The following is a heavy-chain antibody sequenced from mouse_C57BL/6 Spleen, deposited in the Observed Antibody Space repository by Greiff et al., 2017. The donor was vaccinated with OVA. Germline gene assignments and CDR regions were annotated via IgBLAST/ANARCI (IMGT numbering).Heavy chain of an antibody. J-gene: IGHJ4*01. Sequence: QVQLKESGAELVKPGASVKMSCKASGYTFTSYWITWVKQRPGQGLEWIGDIYPGSGSTNYNEKFKSKATLTVDTSSSTAYMQLSSLTSEDSAVYDCARRGYDGYGMDYWGQGTSVTVSS. D-gene: IGHD2-3*01. CDR2: IYPGSGST. V-gene: IGHV1-55*01. CDR1: GYTFTSYW. CDR3: ARRGYDGYGMDY.